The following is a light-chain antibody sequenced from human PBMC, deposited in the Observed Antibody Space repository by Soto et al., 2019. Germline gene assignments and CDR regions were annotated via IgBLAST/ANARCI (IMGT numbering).Light chain of an antibody. CDR1: SSNIGNNY. V-gene: IGLV1-51*02. CDR3: GTWDITLNINWV. J-gene: IGLJ3*02. CDR2: ENN. Sequence: QSALTQPPSVSAAPGQKVTISCSGSSSNIGNNYVSWYQQLPGTAPKLLIYENNKRPSGIPDRFSGSKSGTSATLGITGLQTGDEADYYCGTWDITLNINWVFGGGTQLTVL.